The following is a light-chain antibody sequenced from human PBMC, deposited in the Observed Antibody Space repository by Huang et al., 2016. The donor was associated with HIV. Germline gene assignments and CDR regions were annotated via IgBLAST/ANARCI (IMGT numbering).Light chain of an antibody. CDR1: QSLLHSNGFNS. Sequence: DIVMTQSPLSLPVTPGESASISCRSSQSLLHSNGFNSLDWYLKKPGQSPQLLIYLGSNRASGVSARFSGSGSGTNFTLEISRVEAEDVGVYYCMQALETVLTFGGGTKVEIK. CDR3: MQALETVLT. CDR2: LGS. V-gene: IGKV2-28*01. J-gene: IGKJ4*01.